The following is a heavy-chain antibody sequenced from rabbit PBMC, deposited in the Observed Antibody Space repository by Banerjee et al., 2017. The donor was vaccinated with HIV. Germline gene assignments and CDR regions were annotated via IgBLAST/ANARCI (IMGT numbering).Heavy chain of an antibody. CDR3: ASDIYGYGAFNL. V-gene: IGHV1S40*01. CDR2: ISAGSSGSA. D-gene: IGHD6-1*01. J-gene: IGHJ4*01. Sequence: QSLVESGGGLVKPGASLTLTCTASGFSFSSGYYMCWVRQAPGKGLEWIACISAGSSGSAYYATWAKGRFTISKTSSTTVTLQMTSLTAADTATYFCASDIYGYGAFNLWGQGTLVTVS. CDR1: GFSFSSGYY.